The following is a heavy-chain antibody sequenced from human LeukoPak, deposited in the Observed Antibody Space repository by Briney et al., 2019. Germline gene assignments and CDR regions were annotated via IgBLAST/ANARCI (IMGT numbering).Heavy chain of an antibody. CDR3: AREAGEAFDI. J-gene: IGHJ3*02. CDR1: GFTVSSYS. D-gene: IGHD3-16*01. CDR2: IGSSSSSI. V-gene: IGHV3-21*01. Sequence: GGSLRLSCAASGFTVSSYSMNWVRQAPAKGLGWVSCIGSSSSSIYYIDSVKGRFTIYRDNAKNSLYLQMNSLRAEDTAVYCCAREAGEAFDIWGQGTMVTVSS.